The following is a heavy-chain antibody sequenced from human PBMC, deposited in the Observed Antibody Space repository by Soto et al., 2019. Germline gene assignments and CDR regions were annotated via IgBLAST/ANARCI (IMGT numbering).Heavy chain of an antibody. V-gene: IGHV1-69*06. D-gene: IGHD3-3*01. CDR1: GGTFSSYA. CDR2: IIPIFGTA. Sequence: QVQLVQSGAEVKKPGSSVKVSCKASGGTFSSYAISWVRQAPGQGLEWMGGIIPIFGTANYAQKLQGRVTMTTDTSTSTAYMELRSLRSDDTAVYYCARGDFWSGYFAGFDPWGQGTLVTVSS. CDR3: ARGDFWSGYFAGFDP. J-gene: IGHJ5*02.